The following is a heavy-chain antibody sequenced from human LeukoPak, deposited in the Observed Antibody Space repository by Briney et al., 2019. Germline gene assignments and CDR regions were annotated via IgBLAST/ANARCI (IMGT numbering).Heavy chain of an antibody. D-gene: IGHD5-24*01. J-gene: IGHJ4*02. CDR3: AKSGYNRFDY. Sequence: GGSLRLSCAASGFTLSSYGMSWVRQAPGKGLEWVSTISGSGGRTYYADSVKGRFTISRDNSKNTLYLQMNSLRAEDTAVYYCAKSGYNRFDYWGQGTLVTVSS. V-gene: IGHV3-23*01. CDR1: GFTLSSYG. CDR2: ISGSGGRT.